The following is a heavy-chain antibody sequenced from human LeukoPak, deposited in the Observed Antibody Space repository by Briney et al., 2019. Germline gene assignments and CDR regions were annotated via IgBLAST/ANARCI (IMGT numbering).Heavy chain of an antibody. CDR1: GFPFDDYG. J-gene: IGHJ6*03. CDR2: INWNGGST. V-gene: IGHV3-20*04. D-gene: IGHD6-19*01. CDR3: ARGWIAVAGTDYYYYMDV. Sequence: GGPLRLSCAASGFPFDDYGISWVRQAPGKGLEWVSGINWNGGSTGYADSVKGRFTISRDNAKNSLYLQMNSLRAEDTALYYCARGWIAVAGTDYYYYMDVWGKGTTVTVSS.